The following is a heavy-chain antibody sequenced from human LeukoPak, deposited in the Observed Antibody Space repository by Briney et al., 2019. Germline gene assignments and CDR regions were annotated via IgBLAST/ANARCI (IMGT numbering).Heavy chain of an antibody. D-gene: IGHD3-10*01. J-gene: IGHJ5*01. Sequence: SETLSLTCTISGYSIGSGYYWSWIRQSQGEGLDRLATIYDSGGSFYKPSLKGGLTISVENCKNQFSLTLASVTAADTAVYFCARDWPSESYYYGSGSGRWFDPWGQGKMVIVSS. CDR1: GYSIGSGYY. CDR3: ARDWPSESYYYGSGSGRWFDP. V-gene: IGHV4-38-2*02. CDR2: IYDSGGS.